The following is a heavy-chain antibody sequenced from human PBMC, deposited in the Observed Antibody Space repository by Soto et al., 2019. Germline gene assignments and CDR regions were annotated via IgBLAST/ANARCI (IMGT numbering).Heavy chain of an antibody. V-gene: IGHV3-15*07. CDR2: IKPKSEGETA. D-gene: IGHD6-19*01. CDR3: ATVTCSSGPT. J-gene: IGHJ4*02. CDR1: RFTFSAAW. Sequence: EMQLVQSGGGLVKPGGSLRLSCVASRFTFSAAWLNWIRQAPGKGLEWVGRIKPKSEGETADYTAPVRGRFTISRDDSQYTLHLPMDSLKTEDTAVYYCATVTCSSGPTWGLGVLVTVSS.